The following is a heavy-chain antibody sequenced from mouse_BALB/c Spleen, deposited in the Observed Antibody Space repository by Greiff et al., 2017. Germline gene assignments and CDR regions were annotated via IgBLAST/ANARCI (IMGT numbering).Heavy chain of an antibody. V-gene: IGHV14-4*02. CDR3: AYGSSSFAY. CDR2: IDPENGDT. J-gene: IGHJ3*01. Sequence: VQLQQSGAELVRSGASVKLSCTASGFNIKDYYMHWVKQRPEQGLEWIGWIDPENGDTEYAPKFQGKATMTADTSSNTAYLQLSSLTSEDTAVYYCAYGSSSFAYWGQGTLVTVSA. D-gene: IGHD1-1*01. CDR1: GFNIKDYY.